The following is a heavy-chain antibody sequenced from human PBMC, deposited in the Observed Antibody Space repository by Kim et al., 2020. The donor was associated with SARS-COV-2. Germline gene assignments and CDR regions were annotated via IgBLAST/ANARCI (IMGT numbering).Heavy chain of an antibody. CDR3: ARGGGSGSNDVSFDY. D-gene: IGHD1-26*01. CDR2: IYHSGST. V-gene: IGHV4-30-2*01. J-gene: IGHJ4*02. Sequence: TLSLTCAVSGGSISSGGYSWSWIRQPPGKGLEWIGYIYHSGSTYYNPSLKSRVTISVDRSKNQFSLKLSSVTAADTAVYYCARGGGSGSNDVSFDYWGQGTLVTVSS. CDR1: GGSISSGGYS.